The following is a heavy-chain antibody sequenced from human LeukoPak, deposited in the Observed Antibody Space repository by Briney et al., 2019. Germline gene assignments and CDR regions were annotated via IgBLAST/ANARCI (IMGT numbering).Heavy chain of an antibody. V-gene: IGHV4-59*01. J-gene: IGHJ5*02. CDR3: ARGLGTGRDP. Sequence: PSETMSLTCTVSGGYLSGWYWNWIRQPPGKGLEWIGYIDHTGSTNYKASFKGRVTMSVDRSQNKMSLKVRSVTAADTAVYYCARGLGTGRDPWGQGTLVIVSA. CDR2: IDHTGST. CDR1: GGYLSGWY. D-gene: IGHD3-16*01.